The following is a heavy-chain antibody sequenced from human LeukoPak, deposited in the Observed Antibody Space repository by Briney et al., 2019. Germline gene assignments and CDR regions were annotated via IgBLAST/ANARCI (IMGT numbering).Heavy chain of an antibody. CDR2: ISGNGGSK. Sequence: GGSLRLSCAASGLSFSSYAMSWVRQAPGKGLEWVSVISGNGGSKDYADAVKGRFTSSRDNSKNTLFLQMNTLRAEDTAVYYCTKSVAGRLDYWGQGTLVTVSS. CDR3: TKSVAGRLDY. D-gene: IGHD2-15*01. V-gene: IGHV3-23*01. CDR1: GLSFSSYA. J-gene: IGHJ4*02.